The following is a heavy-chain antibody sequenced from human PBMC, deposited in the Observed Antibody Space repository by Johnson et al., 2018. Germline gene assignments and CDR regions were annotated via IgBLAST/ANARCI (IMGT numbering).Heavy chain of an antibody. J-gene: IGHJ3*02. CDR2: ISYDGRNK. Sequence: QVQLVQSGGGVVQPGRSLRLSCAASGFTFSSYGMHWVRQAPGTGLEWVAVISYDGRNKYDGDSENDRFTISSDNSKNTLYLQMNSLRAEDTAVYYCARDVTATGDAFDIWGLGTMVTVSS. V-gene: IGHV3-30*03. CDR3: ARDVTATGDAFDI. CDR1: GFTFSSYG. D-gene: IGHD2-21*02.